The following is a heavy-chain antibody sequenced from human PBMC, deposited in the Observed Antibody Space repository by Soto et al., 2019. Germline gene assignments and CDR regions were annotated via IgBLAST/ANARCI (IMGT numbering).Heavy chain of an antibody. CDR2: IYPGDSDT. D-gene: IGHD6-13*01. CDR1: GYSFTSYW. J-gene: IGHJ6*02. Sequence: PGESLKISCKGSGYSFTSYWIGWVRQMPGKGLEWMGIIYPGDSDTRYSPSFQGQVTISADKSISTAYLQWSSLKASDTAMYYCARHSRADQYSSSWYSWYYYYYGMDVWGQGTTVTVSS. CDR3: ARHSRADQYSSSWYSWYYYYYGMDV. V-gene: IGHV5-51*01.